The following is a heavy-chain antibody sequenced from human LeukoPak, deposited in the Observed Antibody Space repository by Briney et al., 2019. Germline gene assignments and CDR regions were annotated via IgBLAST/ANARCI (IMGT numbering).Heavy chain of an antibody. CDR3: ARLGPSGGAFDI. CDR2: NSYSGNT. CDR1: GGSISTYF. D-gene: IGHD1-26*01. Sequence: SETLSLTCTVSGGSISTYFWTWIRQPPARGLEWIGFNSYSGNTKYNPYLQNRVTISVDTSKNRFSLQLTSVTAADTAVYYCARLGPSGGAFDIWGQGRMVTVSS. J-gene: IGHJ3*02. V-gene: IGHV4-59*08.